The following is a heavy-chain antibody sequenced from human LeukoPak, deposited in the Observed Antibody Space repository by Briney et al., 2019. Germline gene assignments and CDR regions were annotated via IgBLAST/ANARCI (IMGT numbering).Heavy chain of an antibody. V-gene: IGHV3-74*01. Sequence: GGSLRLSCAASGFTFSSYWMHWVRQAPGKRLVWVSRIYSDGSSTNYADSVKGRFTISRDNVKNTLYLQMNSLRAEDTAVYYCARDRSSLGLWFGELRNWGQGTLVTVSS. J-gene: IGHJ4*02. CDR1: GFTFSSYW. CDR3: ARDRSSLGLWFGELRN. D-gene: IGHD3-10*01. CDR2: IYSDGSST.